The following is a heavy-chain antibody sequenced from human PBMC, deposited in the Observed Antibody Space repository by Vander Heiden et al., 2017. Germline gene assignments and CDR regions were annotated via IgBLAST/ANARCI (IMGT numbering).Heavy chain of an antibody. J-gene: IGHJ4*02. CDR1: GFNFDDYA. CDR2: IRWNSGTI. D-gene: IGHD6-6*01. Sequence: EVQLVESGGGLVQPGRSLRLSCAGSGFNFDDYAMHWVRQTPGKGLEGVSRIRWNSGTIAYADSVKGRFTISRDNAKNSLYLQMNGLRAEDTALYYCAKDRGSSSVGQFDYWGQGTPVTVSS. V-gene: IGHV3-9*01. CDR3: AKDRGSSSVGQFDY.